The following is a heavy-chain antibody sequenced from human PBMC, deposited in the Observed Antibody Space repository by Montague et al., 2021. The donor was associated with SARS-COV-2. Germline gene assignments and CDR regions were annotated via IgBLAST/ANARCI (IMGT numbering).Heavy chain of an antibody. CDR2: TYYRSKWYN. V-gene: IGHV6-1*01. D-gene: IGHD2-21*02. CDR3: ARAYCGGDCYFYWYFDL. J-gene: IGHJ2*01. Sequence: CAISGDSVSSNIATWSWIRQSPSRGLEWLGRTYYRSKWYNDYAVSVKSRVIINPDTSNNRISLQLNSVTPEDTAVYYCARAYCGGDCYFYWYFDLWGRGTLVTVFS. CDR1: GDSVSSNIAT.